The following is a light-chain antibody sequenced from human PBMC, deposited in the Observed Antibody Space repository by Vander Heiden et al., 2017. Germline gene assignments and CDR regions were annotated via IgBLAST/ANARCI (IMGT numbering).Light chain of an antibody. CDR3: QQRSNWPLT. CDR2: DAS. Sequence: DIVLTQSPATLSLSPAERATLSCRASQSVSSYLAWYQQKPGQAPRLLISDASNRATGIPARFSGSGSGTDFTLTISSLEPEDFAVYYCQQRSNWPLTFGGGTKVEIK. V-gene: IGKV3-11*01. J-gene: IGKJ4*01. CDR1: QSVSSY.